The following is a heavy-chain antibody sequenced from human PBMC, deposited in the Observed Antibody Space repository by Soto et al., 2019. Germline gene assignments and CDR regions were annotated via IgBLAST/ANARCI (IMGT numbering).Heavy chain of an antibody. D-gene: IGHD3-22*01. CDR1: GFTFSSYG. CDR3: AKEGVYYDSSGYYGGLAY. V-gene: IGHV3-30*18. J-gene: IGHJ4*02. Sequence: PGGSLRLSCAASGFTFSSYGMHWVRQAPGKGLEWVAVISYDGSNKYYADSVKGRFTISRDNSKNTLYLQMNSLRAEDTAVYYCAKEGVYYDSSGYYGGLAYWGQGTLVTVSS. CDR2: ISYDGSNK.